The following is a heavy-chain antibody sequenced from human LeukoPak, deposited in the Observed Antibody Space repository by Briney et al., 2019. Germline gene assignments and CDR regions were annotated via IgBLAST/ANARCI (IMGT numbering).Heavy chain of an antibody. J-gene: IGHJ4*02. CDR3: ANQDSTEYSYYFDF. D-gene: IGHD2/OR15-2a*01. V-gene: IGHV3-48*03. CDR2: ISSSGSTI. Sequence: GGSLRLSCAASGFTFSSYEMNWVRQAPGKGLEWVSYISSSGSTIYYADSVKGRFTISRDNAKNSLYLQMNSLRAEDTAVYYCANQDSTEYSYYFDFWGQGTLVTVSS. CDR1: GFTFSSYE.